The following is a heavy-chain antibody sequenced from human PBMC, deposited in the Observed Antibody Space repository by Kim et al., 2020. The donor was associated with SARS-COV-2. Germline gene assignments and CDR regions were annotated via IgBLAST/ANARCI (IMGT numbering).Heavy chain of an antibody. V-gene: IGHV4-4*07. D-gene: IGHD3-16*01. CDR3: ARALGGYYFDY. Sequence: NYNPSLKGRVTMSVDTSKNQFSLKVNSVTAADTAVYYCARALGGYYFDYWGQGTLVTVSS. J-gene: IGHJ4*02.